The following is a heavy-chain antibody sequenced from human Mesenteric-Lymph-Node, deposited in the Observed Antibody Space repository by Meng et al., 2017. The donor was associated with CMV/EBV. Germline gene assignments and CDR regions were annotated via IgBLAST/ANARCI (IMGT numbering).Heavy chain of an antibody. D-gene: IGHD5-24*01. J-gene: IGHJ4*02. CDR3: IRDLVGKRDD. CDR1: GFAFTSSW. CDR2: SNTDGSIT. V-gene: IGHV3-74*01. Sequence: VSIVESGGGLVHPGGVLSTACVDSGFAFTSSWMYWGGQVPGEGVLGVSRSNTDGSITYYADSVEGRFTISRDNAKNTLYLQMSDLRADDSAVYYCIRDLVGKRDDWGQGTLVTVSS.